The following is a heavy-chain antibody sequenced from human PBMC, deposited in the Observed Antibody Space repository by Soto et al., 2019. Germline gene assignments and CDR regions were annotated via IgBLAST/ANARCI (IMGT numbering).Heavy chain of an antibody. Sequence: EVQLVESGGGLVQPGGSLRLSCAASGFTFSSYWMSWVRQAPGKGLEWVANIKQDGSEKYYVDSVKGRFTISRDNAKNSLYLQMNSQRAEDTAVYYCARDREHYYDSSEDYYYGMDVWGQGTTVTVSS. CDR2: IKQDGSEK. V-gene: IGHV3-7*03. CDR3: ARDREHYYDSSEDYYYGMDV. CDR1: GFTFSSYW. J-gene: IGHJ6*02. D-gene: IGHD3-22*01.